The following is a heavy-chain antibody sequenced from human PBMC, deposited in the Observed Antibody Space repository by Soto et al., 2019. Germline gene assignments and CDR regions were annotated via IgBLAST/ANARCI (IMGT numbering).Heavy chain of an antibody. CDR1: GGTFSSYA. J-gene: IGHJ6*02. V-gene: IGHV1-69*13. CDR2: IIPIFGTA. Sequence: ASVKVSCKASGGTFSSYAISWVRQAPGQGLEWMGGIIPIFGTANYAQKFQGRVTITADESTSTAYMELSSLRSEDTTVYYCARHNWNRPTDYYYGMDVWGQGTTVTVSS. D-gene: IGHD1-1*01. CDR3: ARHNWNRPTDYYYGMDV.